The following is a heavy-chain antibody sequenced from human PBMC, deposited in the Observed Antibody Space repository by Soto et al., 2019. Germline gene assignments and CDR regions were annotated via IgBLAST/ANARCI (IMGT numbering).Heavy chain of an antibody. J-gene: IGHJ5*02. V-gene: IGHV6-1*01. CDR1: GDSVSSNSAA. Sequence: SQTLSLTCAISGDSVSSNSAAWNWIGKSPSRGLEWLGRTYYGSKWYNDYAHSVKSRITINPDTSKNQFSLQLNSVTPEDTAVYYCARSRSQTYNRFDPWGQGTLVTVSS. CDR3: ARSRSQTYNRFDP. CDR2: TYYGSKWYN.